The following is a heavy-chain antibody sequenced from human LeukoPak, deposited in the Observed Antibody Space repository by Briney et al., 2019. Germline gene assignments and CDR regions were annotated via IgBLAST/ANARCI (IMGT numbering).Heavy chain of an antibody. Sequence: SVKVSCKASGGTFSSYAISWVRQAPGQGLEWMGGIIPIFGTANYAQKFQGRVTITADESTSTAYMELSSLRSEDTAVYYCARDRGWGYYGSGSSDYWGQGILVTVSS. CDR1: GGTFSSYA. D-gene: IGHD3-10*01. CDR3: ARDRGWGYYGSGSSDY. V-gene: IGHV1-69*13. CDR2: IIPIFGTA. J-gene: IGHJ4*02.